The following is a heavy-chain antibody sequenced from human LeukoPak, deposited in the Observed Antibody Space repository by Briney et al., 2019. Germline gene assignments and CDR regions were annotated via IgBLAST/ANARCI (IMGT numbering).Heavy chain of an antibody. V-gene: IGHV3-30-3*01. CDR1: GFTFSSYA. J-gene: IGHJ4*02. Sequence: GGSLRLSCAASGFTFSSYAMHWVRQAPGKGLEWVAVISYDGSNKYYADSVKGRFTISRDNAKNSLYLQMNSLRAEDTAVYYCARAPEFYYDSSGYGYRGQGTLVTVSS. CDR2: ISYDGSNK. CDR3: ARAPEFYYDSSGYGY. D-gene: IGHD3-22*01.